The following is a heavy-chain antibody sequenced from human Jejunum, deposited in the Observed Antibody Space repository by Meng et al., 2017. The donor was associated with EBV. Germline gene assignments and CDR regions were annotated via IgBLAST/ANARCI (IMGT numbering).Heavy chain of an antibody. J-gene: IGHJ4*02. V-gene: IGHV1-8*01. CDR3: ARGRVWGSYQDY. CDR2: MNPNSGNT. Sequence: VQRGGKATKPVPPVTVYCKASGYSFTSYDINWVRQATGQGLEWMGWMNPNSGNTGYAQKFQGRVTMTRNTSISTAYMELSSLRSEDTAVYYCARGRVWGSYQDYWGQGTLVTVSS. CDR1: GYSFTSYD. D-gene: IGHD3-16*02.